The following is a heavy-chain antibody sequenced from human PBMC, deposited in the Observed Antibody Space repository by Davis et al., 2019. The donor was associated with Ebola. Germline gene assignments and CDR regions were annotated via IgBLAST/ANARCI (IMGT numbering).Heavy chain of an antibody. D-gene: IGHD2-2*01. V-gene: IGHV3-13*01. Sequence: GESLKISCAASGFSFRTYDMHWVRQVTGKTLEWVSAIGTAGDTYYPAPVKGRFTISRENARNSLYLQMNSLRTEDTAVYYCVRPAFGSHYFDYWGQGILVTVSS. CDR1: GFSFRTYD. CDR2: IGTAGDT. CDR3: VRPAFGSHYFDY. J-gene: IGHJ4*02.